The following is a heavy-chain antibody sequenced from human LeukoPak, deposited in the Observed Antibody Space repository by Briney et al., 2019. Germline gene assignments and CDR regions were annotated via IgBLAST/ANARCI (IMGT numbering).Heavy chain of an antibody. D-gene: IGHD3-16*01. CDR2: IWYDGSNK. CDR1: GFTFSSSG. J-gene: IGHJ4*02. Sequence: GGSLRLSCAASGFTFSSSGMHWVRQAPGKGLEWVAVIWYDGSNKYYADSVKGRFTISRDNSKNTVYLQMNSLSAEDTAVYYCVREGGSYLYGYFDYWGQGTLVTVSS. CDR3: VREGGSYLYGYFDY. V-gene: IGHV3-33*01.